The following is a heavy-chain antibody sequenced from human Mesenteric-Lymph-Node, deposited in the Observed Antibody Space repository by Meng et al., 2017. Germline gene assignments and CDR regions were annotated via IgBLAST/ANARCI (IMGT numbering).Heavy chain of an antibody. Sequence: QVQRQGSGPGLVKPSGTLSLTCAFSGGSISISTWWSWVRQPPGKGLEWIGEIYHSGGTNYNPSLRGRVTISLDKSKNQFSLTLRSVTAADTAVYYCARDPYATGWAGWGQGTLVTVSS. CDR3: ARDPYATGWAG. V-gene: IGHV4-4*02. D-gene: IGHD6-19*01. J-gene: IGHJ4*02. CDR1: GGSISISTW. CDR2: IYHSGGT.